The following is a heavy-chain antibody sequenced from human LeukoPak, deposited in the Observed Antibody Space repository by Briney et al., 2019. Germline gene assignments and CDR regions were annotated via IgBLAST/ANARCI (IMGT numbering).Heavy chain of an antibody. J-gene: IGHJ6*03. CDR1: GFTFSSYA. CDR3: ARDLRRNMDV. V-gene: IGHV3-23*01. CDR2: ISGSGGST. Sequence: GGSLRLSCAASGFTFSSYAMSWVLQAPGKGLEWVSAISGSGGSTYYADSVKGRFTISRDNAKNSLYLQMNSLRDEDTAVYYCARDLRRNMDVWGKGTTVTVSS.